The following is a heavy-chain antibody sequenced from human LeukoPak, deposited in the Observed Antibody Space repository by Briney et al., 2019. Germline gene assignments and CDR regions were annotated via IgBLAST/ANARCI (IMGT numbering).Heavy chain of an antibody. CDR2: IYYSGST. J-gene: IGHJ6*02. CDR1: GGSISSGDYY. D-gene: IGHD2-2*03. CDR3: ARDHGFRWYNYYYGMDV. V-gene: IGHV4-30-4*01. Sequence: PSQTLSLTCTVSGGSISSGDYYWSWIRQPPGKGLEWIGYIYYSGSTYYNPSLKSRVTISVDTSKNQFSLKLSSVTAADTAVYYCARDHGFRWYNYYYGMDVWGQGTRSPSP.